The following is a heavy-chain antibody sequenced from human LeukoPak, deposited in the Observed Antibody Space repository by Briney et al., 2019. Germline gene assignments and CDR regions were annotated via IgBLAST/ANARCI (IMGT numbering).Heavy chain of an antibody. J-gene: IGHJ5*02. Sequence: GGSLRLSCAASGFTFSSYSMHWVRQAPGKGLEWVAVISHDGSNKDYADSVKGRITISRDTSKNTLYLQINSLRVEDTAVYYCIVFGDSNHWGQGTLVTVSS. CDR1: GFTFSSYS. V-gene: IGHV3-30*14. CDR3: IVFGDSNH. CDR2: ISHDGSNK. D-gene: IGHD4-17*01.